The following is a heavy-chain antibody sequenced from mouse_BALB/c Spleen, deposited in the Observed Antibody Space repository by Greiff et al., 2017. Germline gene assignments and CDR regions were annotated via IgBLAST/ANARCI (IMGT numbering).Heavy chain of an antibody. Sequence: DVMVVESGGGLVQPGGSMKFSCVASGFTFSNYWMNWVRQSPEKGLEWVAEIRLKSNNYATHYAESVKGRFTISRDDSKSSVYLQMNNLRAEDTGIYYCTRGDYSSGYLFYAMDYWGQGTSVTVSS. CDR2: IRLKSNNYAT. V-gene: IGHV6-6*02. D-gene: IGHD3-1*01. J-gene: IGHJ4*01. CDR1: GFTFSNYW. CDR3: TRGDYSSGYLFYAMDY.